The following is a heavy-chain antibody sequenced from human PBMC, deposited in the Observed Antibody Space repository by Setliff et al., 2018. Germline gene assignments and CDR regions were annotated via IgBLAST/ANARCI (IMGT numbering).Heavy chain of an antibody. CDR3: SRDVYDFRTGLGGP. CDR2: IDSSSTHI. Sequence: GESLKISCAASGFTFRSYSMNWVRQAPGKGLEWVSSIDSSSTHIYYADSVKGRFTISRDNAKNSLYLQMSSLRAEDTAVYFCSRDVYDFRTGLGGPWGQGTRVTVS. V-gene: IGHV3-21*01. D-gene: IGHD3-3*01. J-gene: IGHJ5*02. CDR1: GFTFRSYS.